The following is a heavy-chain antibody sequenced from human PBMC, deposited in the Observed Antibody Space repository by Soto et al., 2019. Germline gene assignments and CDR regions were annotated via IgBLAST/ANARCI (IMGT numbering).Heavy chain of an antibody. D-gene: IGHD6-13*01. Sequence: GSLRLSCAASGFTFSSYAMSWVRQAPGKGLEWVSAISGSGGSTYYADSVKGRFTISRDNSKNTLYLQMNSLRAEDTAVYYCAKDRSVPGIAAAGTEDYWGQGTLVTVSS. CDR1: GFTFSSYA. V-gene: IGHV3-23*01. J-gene: IGHJ4*02. CDR3: AKDRSVPGIAAAGTEDY. CDR2: ISGSGGST.